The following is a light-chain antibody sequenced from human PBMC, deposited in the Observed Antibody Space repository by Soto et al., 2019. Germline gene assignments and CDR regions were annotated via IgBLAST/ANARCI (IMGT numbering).Light chain of an antibody. CDR1: QSVSSSY. J-gene: IGKJ1*01. V-gene: IGKV3-15*01. CDR3: QQYNNWPRT. CDR2: GAS. Sequence: EIVLTQSPATLSLSPGERATLSCRASQSVSSSYLAWYQRKPGQAPRLLIYGASTRATGIPARFSGSGSGTELTLTISSLQSEDFAVYYCQQYNNWPRTFGQGTKVDIK.